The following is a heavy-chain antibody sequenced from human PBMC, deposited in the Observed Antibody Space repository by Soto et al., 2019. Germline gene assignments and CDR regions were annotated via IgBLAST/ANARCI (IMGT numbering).Heavy chain of an antibody. V-gene: IGHV4-31*03. CDR1: GDSIRGGGHY. D-gene: IGHD7-27*01. J-gene: IGHJ4*03. CDR2: VYHSGST. CDR3: ARDTGLAPTVWGY. Sequence: QVQLQESGPGLVKPSQTLSLTCSVSGDSIRGGGHYWNWIRQFPGKGLEWIGYVYHSGSTHYNPSLRGRLTISTDTSKNQFSLRLISVTAADTALYYCARDTGLAPTVWGYGGHGTQVTVSS.